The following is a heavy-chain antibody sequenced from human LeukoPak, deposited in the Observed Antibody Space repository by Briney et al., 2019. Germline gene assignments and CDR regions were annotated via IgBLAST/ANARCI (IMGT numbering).Heavy chain of an antibody. CDR3: ARGGTIFGVVTPFDP. Sequence: ASVKVSCKASGGTFSSYAISWVRQAPGQGLEWMGGIIPIFGTANYAQKFQGRVTITTDESTSTAYMELSSLRSEDTAVYYCARGGTIFGVVTPFDPWGQGTLVTVSS. J-gene: IGHJ5*02. CDR2: IIPIFGTA. CDR1: GGTFSSYA. D-gene: IGHD3-3*01. V-gene: IGHV1-69*05.